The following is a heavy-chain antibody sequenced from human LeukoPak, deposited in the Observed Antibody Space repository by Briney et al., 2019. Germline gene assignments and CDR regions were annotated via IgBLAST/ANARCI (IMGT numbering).Heavy chain of an antibody. D-gene: IGHD5-18*01. Sequence: GGSLRLSCAASGFTFSSYSMNWVRQAPGKGLEWVSYISSSSGTIYYADSVKGRFTISRDNAKNSLYLQMNSLRAGDTAVYYCARALRAYSYGTFDYWGQGTLATVSS. V-gene: IGHV3-48*01. CDR3: ARALRAYSYGTFDY. J-gene: IGHJ4*02. CDR1: GFTFSSYS. CDR2: ISSSSGTI.